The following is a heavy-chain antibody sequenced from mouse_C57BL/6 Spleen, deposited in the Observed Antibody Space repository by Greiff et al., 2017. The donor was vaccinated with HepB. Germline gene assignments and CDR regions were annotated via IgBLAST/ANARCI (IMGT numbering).Heavy chain of an antibody. CDR2: IDPSDSYT. CDR3: ARSQLSLMDY. D-gene: IGHD3-2*02. Sequence: QVQLQQPGAELVKPGASVKLSCKASGYTFTSYWMQWVKQRPGQGLEWIGEIDPSDSYTNYNQKFKGKATLTVDTSSSTAYMQLSSLTSEDSAVYYCARSQLSLMDYWGQGTSVTVSS. V-gene: IGHV1-50*01. J-gene: IGHJ4*01. CDR1: GYTFTSYW.